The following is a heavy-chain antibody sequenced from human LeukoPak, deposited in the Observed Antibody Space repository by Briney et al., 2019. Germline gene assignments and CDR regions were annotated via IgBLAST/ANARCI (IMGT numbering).Heavy chain of an antibody. CDR1: GFIFSSYA. CDR2: ISGSGGST. D-gene: IGHD3-22*01. CDR3: AKVRYDSSGYQSPYFDY. V-gene: IGHV3-23*01. J-gene: IGHJ4*02. Sequence: GGSLRLSCAASGFIFSSYAMSWVRQAPGKGLEWVSAISGSGGSTYSADSVKGRFTVSRDNSKNTLYLQMNSLRVEDTAVYYCAKVRYDSSGYQSPYFDYWGQGTLVTVSS.